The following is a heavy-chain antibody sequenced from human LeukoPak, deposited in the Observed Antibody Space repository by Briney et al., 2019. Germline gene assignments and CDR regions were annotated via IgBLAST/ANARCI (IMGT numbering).Heavy chain of an antibody. D-gene: IGHD3-16*01. Sequence: GGSLRLSCAASGFTFSSYAMHWVRQAPGKGLEWVANIKQDGSEKYYVDSLKGRFIISRDNAKNSLYLQMNSLRAEDTAVYYCAKQRYGGEDYWGQGTLVTVSS. J-gene: IGHJ4*02. CDR1: GFTFSSYA. CDR3: AKQRYGGEDY. V-gene: IGHV3-7*01. CDR2: IKQDGSEK.